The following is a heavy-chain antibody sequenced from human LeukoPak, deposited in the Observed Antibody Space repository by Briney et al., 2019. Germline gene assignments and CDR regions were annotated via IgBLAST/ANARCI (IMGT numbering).Heavy chain of an antibody. J-gene: IGHJ3*02. CDR1: GGSISSGSYY. CDR2: IYTSGST. V-gene: IGHV4-61*02. D-gene: IGHD3-22*01. Sequence: ASETLSLTCTVSGGSISSGSYYWSWIRQPAGKGLEWIGRIYTSGSTNYNPSLKSRVTISVDTSKNQFSLKLSSVTAADTAVYYCAREKGDYYDSSGYYYRGAFDIWGQGTMVTVSS. CDR3: AREKGDYYDSSGYYYRGAFDI.